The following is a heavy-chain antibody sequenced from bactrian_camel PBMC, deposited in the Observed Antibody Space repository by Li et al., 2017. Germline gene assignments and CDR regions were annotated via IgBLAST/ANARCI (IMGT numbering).Heavy chain of an antibody. CDR2: IDSDGAT. CDR1: GDGSNRSC. CDR3: AAEGRPSLAVGTCTTIGPAAN. D-gene: IGHD6*01. Sequence: HVQLVESGGGSVQAGGGLNLSCVVSGDGSNRSCMGWFRQAAGSEREAVATIDSDGATTYTDSVKGRFTISKDNALNVLYLEMNSLKPEDTAVYYCAAEGRPSLAVGTCTTIGPAANWGQGTQVTVS. V-gene: IGHV3S53*01. J-gene: IGHJ4*01.